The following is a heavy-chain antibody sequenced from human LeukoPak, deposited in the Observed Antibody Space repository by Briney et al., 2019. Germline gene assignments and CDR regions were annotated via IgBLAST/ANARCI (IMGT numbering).Heavy chain of an antibody. Sequence: PSETLSLTCTVSGGSISSYYWSWIRQPPGKGLEWIGYIYYSGSTNYNPSLKSRVTISVDTSKNQFSLKLSSVTAADTAVYYCARHGSGGYFDYWGQGTLVTVSS. D-gene: IGHD2-2*03. V-gene: IGHV4-59*08. J-gene: IGHJ4*02. CDR1: GGSISSYY. CDR3: ARHGSGGYFDY. CDR2: IYYSGST.